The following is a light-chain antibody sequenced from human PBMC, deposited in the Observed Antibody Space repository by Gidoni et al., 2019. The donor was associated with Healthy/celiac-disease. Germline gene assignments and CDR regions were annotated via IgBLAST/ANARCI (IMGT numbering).Light chain of an antibody. Sequence: QSAQTQPATVSGSPGQSITISCTGTSSDVGSYNLVSWYQQHQGKAPKLMIYEVSKRPSGVSNRFSGSKSGNTASLTISGLQAEDEADYYCCSYAGSSTVVFGGGTKLTVL. V-gene: IGLV2-23*02. CDR3: CSYAGSSTVV. CDR2: EVS. CDR1: SSDVGSYNL. J-gene: IGLJ2*01.